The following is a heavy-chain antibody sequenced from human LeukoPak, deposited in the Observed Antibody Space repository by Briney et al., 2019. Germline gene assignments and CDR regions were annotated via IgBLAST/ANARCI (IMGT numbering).Heavy chain of an antibody. Sequence: PGGSLRLSCAASGVTFSKYAMTWVRQAPGKGLDWVSTTSGGGESTYYADSVKGRFTISRDNSKSTLYLQMNVLRAEDTAVYYCAKGGHHSPFDYWGQGTLVTVSS. D-gene: IGHD1-14*01. CDR1: GVTFSKYA. J-gene: IGHJ4*02. CDR2: TSGGGEST. CDR3: AKGGHHSPFDY. V-gene: IGHV3-23*01.